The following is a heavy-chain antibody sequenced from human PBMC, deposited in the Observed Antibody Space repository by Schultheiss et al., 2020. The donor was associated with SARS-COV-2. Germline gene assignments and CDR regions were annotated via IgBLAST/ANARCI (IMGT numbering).Heavy chain of an antibody. V-gene: IGHV6-1*01. CDR3: ATSTGRDSSGYYYVSDAFDI. CDR2: TYYRSKWYN. Sequence: SQTLSLTCAISGDSVSSNSAAWNWTRQSPSRGLEWLGRTYYRSKWYNDYAVSVKSRITINPDTSKNQFSLQLNSVTAADTAVYYCATSTGRDSSGYYYVSDAFDIWGQGTMVTVSS. CDR1: GDSVSSNSAA. J-gene: IGHJ3*02. D-gene: IGHD3-22*01.